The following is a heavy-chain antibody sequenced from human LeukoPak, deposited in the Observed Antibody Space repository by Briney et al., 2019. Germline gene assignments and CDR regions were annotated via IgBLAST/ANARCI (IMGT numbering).Heavy chain of an antibody. CDR2: ISWNSGSI. CDR1: GFTFDDYA. J-gene: IGHJ3*01. Sequence: GGSLRLSCAASGFTFDDYAMHWVRQAPGKGLEWVSGISWNSGSIGYADSVKGRFTISRDNAKNSLYLQMNSLRAEDTAVYYCAGLPGVVIAMPWGQGTMVTVSS. CDR3: AGLPGVVIAMP. D-gene: IGHD2-21*01. V-gene: IGHV3-9*01.